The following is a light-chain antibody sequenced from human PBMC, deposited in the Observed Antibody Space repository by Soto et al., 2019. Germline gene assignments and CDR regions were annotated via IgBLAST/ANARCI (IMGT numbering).Light chain of an antibody. CDR2: DAS. V-gene: IGKV1-5*01. Sequence: DIQMTHSPSTLSASVGDRVTITCRASQSISSWLAWYQQKPGKAPKLLIYDASSLESGVPSRFSGSGSGTEFTLTISSLQPDDFATYYCQQSWTFGQGTKVEIK. J-gene: IGKJ1*01. CDR1: QSISSW. CDR3: QQSWT.